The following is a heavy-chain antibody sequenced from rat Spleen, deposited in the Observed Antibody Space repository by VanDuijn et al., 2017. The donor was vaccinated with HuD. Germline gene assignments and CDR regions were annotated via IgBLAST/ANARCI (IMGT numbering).Heavy chain of an antibody. CDR3: ARLGTLLLQWPRGFDY. V-gene: IGHV3-1*01. CDR1: GYSITSNY. J-gene: IGHJ2*01. D-gene: IGHD1-1*01. Sequence: EVQLQESEPGLVKPSQSLSLTCSVTGYSITSNYWGWIRKFPGNKMEWIGHISYSGSTSYNPSLKSRISITRDTSKNQFFLQLNSVTTEDTATYYCARLGTLLLQWPRGFDYWGQGVMVTVSS. CDR2: ISYSGST.